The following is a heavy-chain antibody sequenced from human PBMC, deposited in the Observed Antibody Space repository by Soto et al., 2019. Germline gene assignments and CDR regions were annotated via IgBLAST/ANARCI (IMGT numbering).Heavy chain of an antibody. CDR2: INPNSGGT. V-gene: IGHV1-2*04. J-gene: IGHJ1*01. CDR1: GYTFTGYY. Sequence: ASVKVSYKASGYTFTGYYMHWVRQAPGQGLEWMGWINPNSGGTNYAQKFQGWVTMTRDTSISTAYMELSRLRSDDTAVYYCARSDVVVVAATPLAEYFQHWGQGTLVTVSS. D-gene: IGHD2-15*01. CDR3: ARSDVVVVAATPLAEYFQH.